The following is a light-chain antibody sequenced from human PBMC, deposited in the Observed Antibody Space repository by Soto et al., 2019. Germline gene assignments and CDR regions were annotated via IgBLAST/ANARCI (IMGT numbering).Light chain of an antibody. Sequence: DIQMIQFPSTLFASVGDRVTITCRASQSISSWLAWYQQKPGKAPKLLIYDASSLESGVPSRFSGSGSGTEFTLTISSLQPDDFATYYCQQYNSYSLTFGGGTKV. J-gene: IGKJ4*01. CDR3: QQYNSYSLT. V-gene: IGKV1-5*01. CDR1: QSISSW. CDR2: DAS.